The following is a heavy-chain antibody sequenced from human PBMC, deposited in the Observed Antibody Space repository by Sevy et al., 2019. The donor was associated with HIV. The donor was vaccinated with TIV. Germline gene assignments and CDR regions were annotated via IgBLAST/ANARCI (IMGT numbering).Heavy chain of an antibody. CDR3: AKDLYYYDSSGYPTDYYYGMDV. Sequence: GGSLRLSCAASGFTFSSYGMHWVRQAPGKGLEWVAVISYDGSNKYYADSVKGRFTISRDNSKNTLYLQMNSLRAEDTAVYYCAKDLYYYDSSGYPTDYYYGMDVWGQWTTVTVSS. J-gene: IGHJ6*02. V-gene: IGHV3-30*18. CDR1: GFTFSSYG. CDR2: ISYDGSNK. D-gene: IGHD3-22*01.